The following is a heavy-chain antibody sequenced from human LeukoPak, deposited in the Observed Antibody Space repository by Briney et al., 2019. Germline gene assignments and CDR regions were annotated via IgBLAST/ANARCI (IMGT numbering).Heavy chain of an antibody. CDR3: ASTKNTLRFLEWYKLDY. J-gene: IGHJ4*02. CDR2: INPSGGST. D-gene: IGHD3-3*01. Sequence: ASVKVSCKASGYTFTSYYMHWVRQAPGQGLEWMGIINPSGGSTSYAQKFQGRVTMTRDTSASTAYMELNSLRSEDTAVYYCASTKNTLRFLEWYKLDYWGQGTLVTVSS. CDR1: GYTFTSYY. V-gene: IGHV1-46*01.